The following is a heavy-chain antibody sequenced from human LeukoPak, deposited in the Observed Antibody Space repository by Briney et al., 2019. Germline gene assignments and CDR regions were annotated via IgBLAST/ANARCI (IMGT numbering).Heavy chain of an antibody. D-gene: IGHD2-2*01. Sequence: GGSLRLSCAASGFTFSSYAMHWVRQAPGKGLEWVSGINGGGGGGTFHADSVRGRFTISRDNSKNTLYLQMSSLRAEDTAVYYCAASLPNIVVVPAAKGPFGSWGQGILVTVSS. CDR1: GFTFSSYA. V-gene: IGHV3-23*01. CDR2: INGGGGGGT. J-gene: IGHJ5*02. CDR3: AASLPNIVVVPAAKGPFGS.